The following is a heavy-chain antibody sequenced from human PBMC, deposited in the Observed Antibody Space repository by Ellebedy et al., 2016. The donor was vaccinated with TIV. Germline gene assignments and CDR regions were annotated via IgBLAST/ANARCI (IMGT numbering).Heavy chain of an antibody. CDR2: INSDGSST. Sequence: GESLKISXAASGFTFSSYWMHWVRQAPGKGLVWVSRINSDGSSTSYADSVKGRFTISRDNAKNTLYLRMNSLRAEDTAVYYCARDPIDSSGYMADAFDIWGQGTMVTVSS. CDR3: ARDPIDSSGYMADAFDI. CDR1: GFTFSSYW. D-gene: IGHD3-22*01. V-gene: IGHV3-74*01. J-gene: IGHJ3*02.